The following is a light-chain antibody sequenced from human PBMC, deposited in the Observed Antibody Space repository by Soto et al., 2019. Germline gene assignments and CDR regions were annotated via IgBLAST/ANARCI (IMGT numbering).Light chain of an antibody. CDR3: QQRSNWPLT. Sequence: EIVMTQSPATLSVSPGERATLSCGASQSVRSSLAWYQQKPGQAPRLLIHGASTRAPGVPARFSGSGSGTDFTLTISSLQSEDFAVYYCQQRSNWPLTFGGGTKVEIK. CDR2: GAS. V-gene: IGKV3-15*01. CDR1: QSVRSS. J-gene: IGKJ4*01.